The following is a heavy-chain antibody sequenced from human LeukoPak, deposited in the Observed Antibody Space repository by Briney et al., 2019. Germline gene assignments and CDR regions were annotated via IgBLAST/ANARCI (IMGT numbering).Heavy chain of an antibody. CDR3: ARGGLPHFYYYMDV. V-gene: IGHV4-38-2*02. J-gene: IGHJ6*03. Sequence: SETLSLTCSVSGYSISSGFYWDWIRQPPGKGLEWIGSFHHSGSTPYNPSLNSRVSISVDTSKNQLSLKLSSVTAADTAVYYCARGGLPHFYYYMDVWGKGTTVTISS. CDR1: GYSISSGFY. CDR2: FHHSGST.